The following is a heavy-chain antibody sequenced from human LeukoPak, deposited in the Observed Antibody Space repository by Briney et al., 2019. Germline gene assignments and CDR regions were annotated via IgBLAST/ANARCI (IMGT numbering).Heavy chain of an antibody. J-gene: IGHJ6*02. CDR2: IYSSGGA. CDR1: SGFISDYY. D-gene: IGHD3-22*01. CDR3: ARDLSESDFDSSGYSYYFYGMGV. V-gene: IGHV4-4*07. Sequence: SETLSLTCTVSSGFISDYYWSWIRQPAGKGLEWIGRIYSSGGADYNPSLKSRVTMSVDTSKKQFSLKLSSVTAADTAVYHCARDLSESDFDSSGYSYYFYGMGVWGQGTTVTVSS.